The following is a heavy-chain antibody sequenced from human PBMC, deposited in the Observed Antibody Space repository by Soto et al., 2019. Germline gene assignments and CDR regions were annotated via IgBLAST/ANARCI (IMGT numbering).Heavy chain of an antibody. CDR3: ARGLDGAGSYYTDY. D-gene: IGHD3-10*01. Sequence: ASVKVSCKASGYMFVTYGINWVRQAPGQGLEWMGWISAYNGNTKYAQKLQGRVTMTTDAYTRTAYMEMRSLRSDDTAVYYCARGLDGAGSYYTDYWGPGTLVTV. CDR1: GYMFVTYG. CDR2: ISAYNGNT. V-gene: IGHV1-18*01. J-gene: IGHJ4*02.